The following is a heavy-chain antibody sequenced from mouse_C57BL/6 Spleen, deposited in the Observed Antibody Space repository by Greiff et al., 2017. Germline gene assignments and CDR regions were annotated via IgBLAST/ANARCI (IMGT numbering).Heavy chain of an antibody. Sequence: VQLQQPGAELVKPGASVQLSCKASGYTFTSYWMHWVKQRPGQGLEWIGMLPPNSGSTTYNDKFKSKATLTVDKSYSTAYMQLSSLTSEDTAVYYGARPVVATRYCDVWGTGTTGTGSS. CDR3: ARPVVATRYCDV. D-gene: IGHD1-1*01. CDR2: LPPNSGST. J-gene: IGHJ1*03. CDR1: GYTFTSYW. V-gene: IGHV1-64*01.